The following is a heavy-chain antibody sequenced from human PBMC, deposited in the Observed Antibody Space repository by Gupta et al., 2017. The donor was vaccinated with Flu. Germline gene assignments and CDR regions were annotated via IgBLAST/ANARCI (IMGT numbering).Heavy chain of an antibody. CDR3: ARRGKTGYDNWFDP. V-gene: IGHV4-39*01. J-gene: IGHJ5*02. D-gene: IGHD3-9*01. CDR2: IFYTGST. Sequence: QPPGKGLEWIGRIFYTGSTSYSPSLKSRVTISVDTSKNQFSLKLSSVTAADTAVYYCARRGKTGYDNWFDPWGQGTLVTVSS.